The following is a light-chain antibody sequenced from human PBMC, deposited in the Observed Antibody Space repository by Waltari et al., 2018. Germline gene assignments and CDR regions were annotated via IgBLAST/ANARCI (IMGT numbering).Light chain of an antibody. V-gene: IGLV1-44*01. CDR2: TNS. CDR1: FSSIGSNA. CDR3: AAWDDSLNGWV. Sequence: QSVLTQPPSASGTPGQRVTISCSGSFSSIGSNAVNWYQQLPGTAPKLLIYTNSRRPSVLPDRFSGTKSGTSASLFISGLQSEDEADYYCAAWDDSLNGWVFGGGTKLTVL. J-gene: IGLJ3*02.